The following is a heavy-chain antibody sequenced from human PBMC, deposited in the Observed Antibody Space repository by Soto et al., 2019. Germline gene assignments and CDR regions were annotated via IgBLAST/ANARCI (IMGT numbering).Heavy chain of an antibody. CDR2: IYYSGST. V-gene: IGHV4-59*02. CDR3: ARTIFGVVDAFDI. D-gene: IGHD3-3*01. J-gene: IGHJ3*02. CDR1: GGSVSSYY. Sequence: SETLSSTCTVSGGSVSSYYWSWIRQPPGKGLEWIGYIYYSGSTNYNPSLKSRVTISVDTSKNQFSLKLSSVTAADTAVYYCARTIFGVVDAFDIWGQGTMVTVSS.